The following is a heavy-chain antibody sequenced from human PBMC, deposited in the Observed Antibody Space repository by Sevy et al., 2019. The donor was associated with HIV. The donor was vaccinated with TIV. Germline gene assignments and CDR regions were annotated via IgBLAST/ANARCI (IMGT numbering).Heavy chain of an antibody. D-gene: IGHD2-2*01. CDR1: GGSISNYY. CDR2: IFYSGIT. Sequence: SETLSLTCTVSGGSISNYYWSWIRKPPGKGLEWIGYIFYSGITNYNPSLKSRATISVDTSKNQFSLKVNSLTAADTAVYYCASHFNQFAAFDHWGQRTLVTVSS. V-gene: IGHV4-59*08. J-gene: IGHJ4*02. CDR3: ASHFNQFAAFDH.